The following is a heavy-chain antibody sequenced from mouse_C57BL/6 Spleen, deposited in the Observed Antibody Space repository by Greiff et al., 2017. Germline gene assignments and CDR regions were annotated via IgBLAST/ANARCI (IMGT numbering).Heavy chain of an antibody. D-gene: IGHD2-5*01. CDR3: ARDGYSNYPYAMDY. CDR2: INPGSGGT. CDR1: GYAFTNYL. J-gene: IGHJ4*01. V-gene: IGHV1-54*01. Sequence: VQLQQSGAELVRPGTSVKVSCKASGYAFTNYLIEWVKQRPGQGLEWIGVINPGSGGTNYNEKFKGKATLTADKSSSTAYMQLSSLTSEDSAVYFWARDGYSNYPYAMDYWGQGTSVTVSS.